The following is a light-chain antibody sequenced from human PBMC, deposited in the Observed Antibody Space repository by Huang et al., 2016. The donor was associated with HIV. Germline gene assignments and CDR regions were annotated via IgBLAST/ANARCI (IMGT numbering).Light chain of an antibody. CDR2: GAS. CDR1: QRVTSRS. Sequence: EIVLTQSPGTLSLSPGERATLSCRASQRVTSRSLAWYQQKPGQAPRLLIFGASGRATGIPDMFSGSGSGTDFTLTISRLEPEDFAVYYCQQYGNSATFGQGTKVEIK. V-gene: IGKV3-20*01. CDR3: QQYGNSAT. J-gene: IGKJ1*01.